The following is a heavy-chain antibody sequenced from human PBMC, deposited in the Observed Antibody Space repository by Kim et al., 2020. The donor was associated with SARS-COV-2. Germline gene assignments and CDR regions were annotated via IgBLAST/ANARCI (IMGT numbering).Heavy chain of an antibody. Sequence: SETLSLTCAVYGGSFSGFYWSWIRQPPGKGLEWIGEINHSGSTNYNPSLKSRVTISVDTSKNQFSLKLSSVTAADTAVYYCAREGVGATGWGQGTLVTVSS. J-gene: IGHJ4*02. CDR2: INHSGST. CDR3: AREGVGATG. CDR1: GGSFSGFY. D-gene: IGHD1-26*01. V-gene: IGHV4-34*01.